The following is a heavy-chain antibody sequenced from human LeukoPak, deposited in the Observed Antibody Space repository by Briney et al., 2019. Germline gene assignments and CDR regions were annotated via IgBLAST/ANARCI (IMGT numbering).Heavy chain of an antibody. CDR1: GGSISSGGYY. Sequence: SQTLSLTCTVSGGSISSGGYYWSWIRQPPGKGLEWIGYIYHSGISYYNPSLKSRVTISVDTSKDQFSLKLSSVTAADTAVYYCARGPAYTAATYWYFDLWGRGTLVTVSS. J-gene: IGHJ2*01. V-gene: IGHV4-30-2*01. CDR2: IYHSGIS. CDR3: ARGPAYTAATYWYFDL. D-gene: IGHD5-18*01.